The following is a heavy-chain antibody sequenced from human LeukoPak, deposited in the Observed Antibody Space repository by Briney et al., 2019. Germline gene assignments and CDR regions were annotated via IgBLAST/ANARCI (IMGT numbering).Heavy chain of an antibody. CDR3: ATAPLFIAVAGTSGY. CDR1: GYTFTDYY. D-gene: IGHD6-19*01. J-gene: IGHJ4*02. CDR2: VDPEDGET. V-gene: IGHV1-69-2*01. Sequence: VKISCKVSGYTFTDYYMHWVQQAPGKGLEWMGLVDPEDGETIYAEKFQGRVTITADTSTDTANMELSSLRSEDTAVYYCATAPLFIAVAGTSGYWGQGTLVTVSS.